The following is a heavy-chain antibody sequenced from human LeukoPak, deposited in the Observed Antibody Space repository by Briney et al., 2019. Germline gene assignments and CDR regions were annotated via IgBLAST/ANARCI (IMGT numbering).Heavy chain of an antibody. D-gene: IGHD3-22*01. Sequence: SETLSLTCTVSGGSISSGSYYWSWIRQPAGKGLEWIGRIYTSGSTNYNPSLKSRVTISVDTSKNQFSLKLSSVTAADTAVYYCARDAGYYYDSSGYSITAEYFQHWGQGTLVTVSS. V-gene: IGHV4-61*02. J-gene: IGHJ1*01. CDR1: GGSISSGSYY. CDR2: IYTSGST. CDR3: ARDAGYYYDSSGYSITAEYFQH.